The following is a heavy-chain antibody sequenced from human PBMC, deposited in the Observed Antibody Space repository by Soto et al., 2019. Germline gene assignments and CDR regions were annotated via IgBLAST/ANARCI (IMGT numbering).Heavy chain of an antibody. CDR3: ARIQPAYDFWSDWYGWFDP. CDR1: GFSLSNARMG. V-gene: IGHV2-26*01. Sequence: QVTLKESGPVLVKPTETLTLTCTVSGFSLSNARMGVSWIRQPPGKALEWLAHIFSNDEKSYSTSLKSRLTISKDTSKSQVVLTMTNMDPVDTATYYCARIQPAYDFWSDWYGWFDPWGQGTLVTVSS. CDR2: IFSNDEK. D-gene: IGHD3-3*01. J-gene: IGHJ5*02.